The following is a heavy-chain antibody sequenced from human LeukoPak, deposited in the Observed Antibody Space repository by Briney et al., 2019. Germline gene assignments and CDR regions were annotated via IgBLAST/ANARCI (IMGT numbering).Heavy chain of an antibody. CDR3: ARAPSSYESGNGYPNLRWLDP. V-gene: IGHV4-38-2*01. CDR1: GYPIGLDYY. D-gene: IGHD5-24*01. CDR2: FHRGRI. J-gene: IGHJ5*02. Sequence: SETLSLTCEVSGYPIGLDYYWVWIRQAPGRGLQWIGGFHRGRIQYNSALKSRVTVSIDSSKNQFSLRMWPVTAADTAFYFCARAPSSYESGNGYPNLRWLDPWGQGAMVTVSS.